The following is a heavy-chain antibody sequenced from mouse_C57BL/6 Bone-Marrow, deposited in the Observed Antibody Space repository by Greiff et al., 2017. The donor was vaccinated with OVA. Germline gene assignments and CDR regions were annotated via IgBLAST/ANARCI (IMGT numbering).Heavy chain of an antibody. D-gene: IGHD4-1*01. V-gene: IGHV5-4*01. CDR1: GFTFSSYA. CDR3: ARELGRYAMDY. J-gene: IGHJ4*01. CDR2: ISDVVSST. Sequence: DVHLVESGGGLVKPGGSLKLSCAASGFTFSSYAMSWFRQTPEKRLEWVATISDVVSSTYYPDNVTGRFTISRDNAKNNLYLQMSHLKSEDTAMYYCARELGRYAMDYWGQGTSVTVSS.